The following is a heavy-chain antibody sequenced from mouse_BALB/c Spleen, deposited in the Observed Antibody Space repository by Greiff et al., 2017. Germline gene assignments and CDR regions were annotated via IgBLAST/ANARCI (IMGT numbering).Heavy chain of an antibody. J-gene: IGHJ4*01. Sequence: EVNLVESGGGLVKPGGSLKLSCAASGFTFSSYAMSWVRQTPEKRLEWVASISSGGSTYYPDSVKGRFTISRDNARNILYLQMSSLRSEDTAMYYCARGSSGSSFYYAMDYWGQGTSVTVSS. CDR2: ISSGGST. CDR3: ARGSSGSSFYYAMDY. V-gene: IGHV5-6-5*01. D-gene: IGHD1-1*01. CDR1: GFTFSSYA.